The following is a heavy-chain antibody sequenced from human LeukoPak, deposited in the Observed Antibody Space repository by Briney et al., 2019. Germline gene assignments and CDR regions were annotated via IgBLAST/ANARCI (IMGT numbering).Heavy chain of an antibody. CDR2: ISSDSGHI. CDR3: ARDYGDYANWFDP. V-gene: IGHV3-21*01. D-gene: IGHD4-17*01. Sequence: PGGSLRLSCAAAGFTFTDYSMNWVRQAPGKGLEWVSTISSDSGHIYYADSVKGRFIISRDNSKSTLYLQMNSLRAEDTAVYYCARDYGDYANWFDPWGQGTLVTVSS. CDR1: GFTFTDYS. J-gene: IGHJ5*02.